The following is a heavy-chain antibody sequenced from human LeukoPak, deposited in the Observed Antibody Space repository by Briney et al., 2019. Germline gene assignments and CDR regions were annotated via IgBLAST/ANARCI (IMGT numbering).Heavy chain of an antibody. CDR3: TRSILIFDY. Sequence: PGGSLRLSCTASGFTFGDYAMSWLRQAPGKGLEWVGFIRSKAYGGTTEYAASVKGRFTISRDDSKSIAYLQMDSLKTEDTAVYYCTRSILIFDYWGQGTLVTVSS. CDR1: GFTFGDYA. V-gene: IGHV3-49*03. CDR2: IRSKAYGGTT. D-gene: IGHD3-9*01. J-gene: IGHJ4*02.